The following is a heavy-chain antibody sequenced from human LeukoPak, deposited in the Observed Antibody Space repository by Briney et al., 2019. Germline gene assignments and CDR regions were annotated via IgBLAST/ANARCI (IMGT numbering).Heavy chain of an antibody. V-gene: IGHV1-69*13. CDR3: ARRAYSSSWYGYYYYGMDV. CDR1: GGTFSSYA. CDR2: IIPIFGTA. J-gene: IGHJ6*02. D-gene: IGHD6-13*01. Sequence: EASVKVSCKASGGTFSSYAISWVRQAPGQGLEWMGGIIPIFGTANYAQKFQGRVTITADESTSTAYMELSSLRSEDTAVYYCARRAYSSSWYGYYYYGMDVWGQGTTVTVSS.